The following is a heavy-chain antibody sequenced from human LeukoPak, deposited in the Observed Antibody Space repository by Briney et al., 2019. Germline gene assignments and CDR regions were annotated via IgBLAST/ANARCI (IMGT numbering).Heavy chain of an antibody. CDR2: IYYSGST. D-gene: IGHD1-26*01. Sequence: PSETLSLTCTVSGGSISSYYWSWIRQPPGKGLEWIGYIYYSGSTNYNPSLKSRVTISVDTSKNQFSLKLSSVTAADTAVYYCARDLGSGSYYESFGYWGQGTLVTVSS. CDR1: GGSISSYY. V-gene: IGHV4-59*01. CDR3: ARDLGSGSYYESFGY. J-gene: IGHJ4*02.